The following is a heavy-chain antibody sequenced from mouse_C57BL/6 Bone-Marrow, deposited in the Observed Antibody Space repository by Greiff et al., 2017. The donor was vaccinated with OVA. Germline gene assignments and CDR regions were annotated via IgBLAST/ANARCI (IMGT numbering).Heavy chain of an antibody. D-gene: IGHD2-4*01. J-gene: IGHJ4*01. CDR2: IWTGGGT. CDR1: GFSLTSYA. Sequence: VKLMESGPGLVAPSQSLSITCTVSGFSLTSYAISWVRQPPGKGLEWLGVIWTGGGTNYNSALKSRLGISKDNSKSQVFLKMNRLQTDDTARYYCARNYYDPYYYAMDYWGQGTSVTVSS. CDR3: ARNYYDPYYYAMDY. V-gene: IGHV2-9-1*01.